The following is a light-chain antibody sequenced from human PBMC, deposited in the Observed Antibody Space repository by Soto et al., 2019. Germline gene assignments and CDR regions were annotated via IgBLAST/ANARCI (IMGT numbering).Light chain of an antibody. J-gene: IGLJ1*01. CDR2: GNI. Sequence: QSVLTQPPSVSGAPGQRVTISCTGSSSNIGAGYDVHWYQQRPGTAPKLLIFGNINRPSGVPDRFSGSKSGTSASLAITGLQAEDEGDYYCSSYTTAGTYVFGPGTKVTVL. V-gene: IGLV1-40*01. CDR1: SSNIGAGYD. CDR3: SSYTTAGTYV.